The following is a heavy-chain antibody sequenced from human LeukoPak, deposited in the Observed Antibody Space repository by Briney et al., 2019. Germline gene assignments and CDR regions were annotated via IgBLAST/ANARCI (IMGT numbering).Heavy chain of an antibody. D-gene: IGHD3-10*01. CDR3: VRDRELNY. CDR2: TYNSGST. J-gene: IGHJ4*02. Sequence: SETMSLTCTVSGGSISSYYWSWIRQPPGKGLEWLGYTYNSGSTLYNPSLKSRVTISVDTSRNEFSLRLTSVTAADAAVYYCVRDRELNYWGQGTLVTVSS. CDR1: GGSISSYY. V-gene: IGHV4-59*01.